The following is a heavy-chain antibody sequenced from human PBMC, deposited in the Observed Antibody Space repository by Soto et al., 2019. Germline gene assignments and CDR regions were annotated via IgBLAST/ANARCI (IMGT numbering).Heavy chain of an antibody. J-gene: IGHJ4*02. CDR3: AKVGYSYGPSKKAPKYYFDY. V-gene: IGHV3-23*01. CDR1: GFTFSSYA. CDR2: ISGSGGST. D-gene: IGHD5-18*01. Sequence: GGSLRLSCAASGFTFSSYAMSRVRQAPGKGLEWVSAISGSGGSTYYADSVKGRFTISRDNSKNTLYLQMNSLRAEDTAVYYCAKVGYSYGPSKKAPKYYFDYWGQGTLVTVSS.